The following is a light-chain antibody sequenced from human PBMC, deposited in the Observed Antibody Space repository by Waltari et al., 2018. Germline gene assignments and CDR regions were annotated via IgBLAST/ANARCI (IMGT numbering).Light chain of an antibody. CDR2: EVS. J-gene: IGLJ3*02. Sequence: QSALTQPASVSGSPGPSTPISCTGSSSDIGGYNFVSWFQQHPGKAPKLMIYEVSNRPSGVSNRFSGSKSGNTASLTISGLQTEDEADYYCSSYTSNSTWVFGGGTKLTVL. CDR3: SSYTSNSTWV. V-gene: IGLV2-14*01. CDR1: SSDIGGYNF.